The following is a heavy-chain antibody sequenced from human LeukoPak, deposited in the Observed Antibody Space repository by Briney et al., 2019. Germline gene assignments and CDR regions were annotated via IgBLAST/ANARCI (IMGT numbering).Heavy chain of an antibody. V-gene: IGHV4-39*07. CDR3: ARVFGGIDY. D-gene: IGHD3-16*01. CDR2: IYYSGST. J-gene: IGHJ4*02. Sequence: SETLSLTCTVSGGSISSSSYYWGWIRQPPGKGLGWIGSIYYSGSTYYNPSLKSRVTISVDTSKNQFSLKLSSVTAADTAVYYCARVFGGIDYWGQGTLVTVSS. CDR1: GGSISSSSYY.